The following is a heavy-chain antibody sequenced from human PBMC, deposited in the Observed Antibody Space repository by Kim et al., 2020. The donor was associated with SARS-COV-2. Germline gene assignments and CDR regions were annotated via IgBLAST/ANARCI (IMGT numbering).Heavy chain of an antibody. D-gene: IGHD2-15*01. J-gene: IGHJ4*02. CDR3: ARPLSNDCSGGSCYSFYY. CDR2: IDPSDSYT. CDR1: GYSFTSYW. Sequence: GESLKISCKGSGYSFTSYWISWVRQMPGKGLEWMGRIDPSDSYTNYSPSFQGHVTISADKSISTAYLQWSSLKASDTAMYYCARPLSNDCSGGSCYSFYYWGQGTLVTVSS. V-gene: IGHV5-10-1*01.